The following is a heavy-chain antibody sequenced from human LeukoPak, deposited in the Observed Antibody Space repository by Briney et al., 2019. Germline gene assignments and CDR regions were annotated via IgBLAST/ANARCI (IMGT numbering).Heavy chain of an antibody. Sequence: PSETLSLTCAVYGGTFSDYYLSWIRQPPGKGLEWIGEINHSGSTNYNPSLESRMTILVVTVKNQFSLKLSYVTAADTAVYYCARGVSSSSRYYYDSSGSYYYYMDVWGKGTTVTVSS. D-gene: IGHD3-22*01. J-gene: IGHJ6*03. CDR1: GGTFSDYY. CDR2: INHSGST. CDR3: ARGVSSSSRYYYDSSGSYYYYMDV. V-gene: IGHV4-34*01.